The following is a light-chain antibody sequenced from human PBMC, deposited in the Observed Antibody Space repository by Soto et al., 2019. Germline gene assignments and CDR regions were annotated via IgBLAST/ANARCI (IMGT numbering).Light chain of an antibody. V-gene: IGLV4-69*01. CDR2: LNSDGSH. J-gene: IGLJ2*01. Sequence: QLVLTQSPSASAPLGASVKLTCTLSSGHSSYAIAWHQQQPEKGPRYLMKLNSDGSHSKGDGIPDRFSGSSSGAERYLTISSLQSDAEADYYCQTWGSGIPVVFGGGTKLTVL. CDR1: SGHSSYA. CDR3: QTWGSGIPVV.